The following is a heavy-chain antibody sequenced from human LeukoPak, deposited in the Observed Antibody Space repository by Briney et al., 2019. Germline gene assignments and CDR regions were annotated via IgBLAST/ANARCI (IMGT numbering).Heavy chain of an antibody. D-gene: IGHD3-22*01. Sequence: PGGSLRLSCAASGFTFSSYAMSWVRQAPGKGLEWVSAISGSGGSTYYADSVKGRFTIFRDNSKNTLYLQMNSLRAEDTAVYYCAKEAHDDSSGGDAFDIWGQGTMVTVSS. J-gene: IGHJ3*02. V-gene: IGHV3-23*01. CDR1: GFTFSSYA. CDR2: ISGSGGST. CDR3: AKEAHDDSSGGDAFDI.